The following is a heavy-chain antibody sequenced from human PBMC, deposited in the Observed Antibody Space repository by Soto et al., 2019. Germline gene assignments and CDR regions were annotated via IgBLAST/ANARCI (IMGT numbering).Heavy chain of an antibody. V-gene: IGHV1-18*04. Sequence: ASVKVSCKASGYTFTSYGISWVRQAPGQGLEWMRWISAYNGNTNYAQKLQGRVTMTTDTSTSTAYMELRSLRSDDTAVYYCARVPRGTTGPYFDYWGQGTLVTVSS. D-gene: IGHD2-8*02. CDR3: ARVPRGTTGPYFDY. CDR2: ISAYNGNT. J-gene: IGHJ4*02. CDR1: GYTFTSYG.